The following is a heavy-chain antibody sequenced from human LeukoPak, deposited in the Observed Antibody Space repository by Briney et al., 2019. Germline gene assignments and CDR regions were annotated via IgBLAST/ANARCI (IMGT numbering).Heavy chain of an antibody. D-gene: IGHD1-26*01. V-gene: IGHV4-34*01. Sequence: PSQTLSLTCAVYGGSFSGYYSSWIRHPPAKGLEWIGEINHSGSTNYNPSIKSRVTISVDTSKTQFSLQLSSVTAADTAVYYCARFPVRVGHSGSYSLDYWGQGTLVTVSS. CDR1: GGSFSGYY. J-gene: IGHJ4*02. CDR3: ARFPVRVGHSGSYSLDY. CDR2: INHSGST.